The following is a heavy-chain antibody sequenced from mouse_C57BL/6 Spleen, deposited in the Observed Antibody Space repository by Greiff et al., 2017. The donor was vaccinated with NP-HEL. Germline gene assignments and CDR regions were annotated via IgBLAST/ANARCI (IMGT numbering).Heavy chain of an antibody. J-gene: IGHJ2*01. CDR1: GYTFTDYY. CDR3: ARYTANYYGSSYYFDY. V-gene: IGHV1-26*01. CDR2: INPNNGGT. D-gene: IGHD1-1*01. Sequence: EVQLQQSGPELVKPGASVKISCKASGYTFTDYYMNWVKQSHGKSLEWIGDINPNNGGTSYNQKFKGKATLTVDKYSSTAYMDLRSLTSEDSAVYYCARYTANYYGSSYYFDYWGQGTTLTVSS.